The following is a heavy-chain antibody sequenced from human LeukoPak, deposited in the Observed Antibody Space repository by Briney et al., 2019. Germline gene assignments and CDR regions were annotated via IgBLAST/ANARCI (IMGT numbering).Heavy chain of an antibody. J-gene: IGHJ4*02. CDR1: GFTFSSYA. CDR2: ISGSGGST. V-gene: IGHV3-23*01. CDR3: ASFFTRITMIVVVTNY. Sequence: GGSLRLSCAASGFTFSSYAMSWVRQAPGKGLELVSAISGSGGSTYYADSVKGRFTISRDNSKNTLYLQMNSLRAEDTAVYYCASFFTRITMIVVVTNYWGQGTLVTVSS. D-gene: IGHD3-22*01.